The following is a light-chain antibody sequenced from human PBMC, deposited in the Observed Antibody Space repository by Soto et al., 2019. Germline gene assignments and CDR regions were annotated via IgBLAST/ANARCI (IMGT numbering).Light chain of an antibody. V-gene: IGLV2-18*02. CDR1: SSDFGIYNG. CDR2: DVI. CDR3: SSYTTSSTYV. Sequence: QSALTQPPSVSGSPGQPVTISCTGTSSDFGIYNGVSWYQQPPGTAPKLMIYDVINRPSGVPDRFSGSKSGNTASLTISGLQAEDEADYYCSSYTTSSTYVFGTGTKLTVL. J-gene: IGLJ1*01.